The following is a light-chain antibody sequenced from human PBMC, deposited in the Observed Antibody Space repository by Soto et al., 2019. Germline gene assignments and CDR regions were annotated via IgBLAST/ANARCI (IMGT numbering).Light chain of an antibody. Sequence: DIQMTQSPSTLSASVGDTVTITCRASESIDNWLAWYQQKPGKAPELLIFDASNLKSGVSSRFSGSGSGTEFTLTISRLQPDDVATYYCLQYSSHSWTFGQGTKVDI. CDR3: LQYSSHSWT. CDR1: ESIDNW. V-gene: IGKV1-5*01. CDR2: DAS. J-gene: IGKJ1*01.